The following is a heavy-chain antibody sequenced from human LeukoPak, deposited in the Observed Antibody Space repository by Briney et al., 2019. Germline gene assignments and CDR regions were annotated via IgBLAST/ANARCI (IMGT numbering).Heavy chain of an antibody. CDR1: GGSISSSSYY. V-gene: IGHV4-61*02. D-gene: IGHD4-17*01. Sequence: PSETLSLTCTVSGGSISSSSYYWGWIRQPAGKGLEWIGRIYTSGSTNYNPSLRSRVTMSVDTSKNQFSLKLSSVTAADTAVYYCARGTTRDYGDEDDAFDIWGQGTMVTVSS. J-gene: IGHJ3*02. CDR2: IYTSGST. CDR3: ARGTTRDYGDEDDAFDI.